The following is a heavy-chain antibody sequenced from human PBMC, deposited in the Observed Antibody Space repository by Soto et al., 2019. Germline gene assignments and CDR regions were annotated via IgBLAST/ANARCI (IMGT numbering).Heavy chain of an antibody. CDR1: GVFVISCSHY. CDR3: ARGVYGSGSLDFDY. J-gene: IGHJ4*02. CDR2: IYYSGST. Sequence: SETLSLTCSVSGVFVISCSHYWSWIRQSPGKGLEWIGFIYYSGSTNYNPSLKSRVTISVDTSKNQFSLKVSSVTAADTAVYYCARGVYGSGSLDFDYWGQGTLVSVSS. V-gene: IGHV4-61*01. D-gene: IGHD3-10*01.